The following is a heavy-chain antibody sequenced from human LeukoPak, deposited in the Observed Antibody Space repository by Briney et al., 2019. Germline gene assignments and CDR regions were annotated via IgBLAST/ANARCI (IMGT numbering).Heavy chain of an antibody. Sequence: PGGSLRLSCAASGFTFSSSAMSWVRQAPGKGLEWVSTISYSGGSTYSADSVKGRFTISRDNSKNTLFLQMNSLRAEDTAVYYCARSRDSSGWYGDYDYWGQGTLVTVSS. CDR3: ARSRDSSGWYGDYDY. J-gene: IGHJ4*02. CDR2: ISYSGGST. CDR1: GFTFSSSA. V-gene: IGHV3-23*01. D-gene: IGHD6-19*01.